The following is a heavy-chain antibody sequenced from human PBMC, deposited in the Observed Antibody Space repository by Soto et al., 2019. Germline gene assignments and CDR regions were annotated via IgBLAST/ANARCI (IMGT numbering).Heavy chain of an antibody. CDR1: GYSFTGHY. J-gene: IGHJ5*02. V-gene: IGHV1-2*02. CDR3: ARDYDKRGYDYLAP. Sequence: KVSCKASGYSFTGHYMQWVRQAPGQGLEWMGWIDPKSGATKNAQKFQDRVTMTTDTSINTAYMYLSGLTSDDTAVYYCARDYDKRGYDYLAPWGQRNLVSVYS. CDR2: IDPKSGAT. D-gene: IGHD3-16*01.